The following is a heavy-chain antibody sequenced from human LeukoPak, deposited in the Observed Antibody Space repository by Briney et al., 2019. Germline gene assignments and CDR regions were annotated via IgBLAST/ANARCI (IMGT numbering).Heavy chain of an antibody. D-gene: IGHD3-22*01. Sequence: ASVKVSCKASGRTFIRHDMHSVPQAPGQGLEWMGWINSNSGGTKYAQKFQGSVIMTREKSISTAYMELSRLKSDETAVYYCAREMIHSWSDAFDIWGQGTTVTVSS. CDR1: GRTFIRHD. V-gene: IGHV1-2*02. CDR3: AREMIHSWSDAFDI. CDR2: INSNSGGT. J-gene: IGHJ3*02.